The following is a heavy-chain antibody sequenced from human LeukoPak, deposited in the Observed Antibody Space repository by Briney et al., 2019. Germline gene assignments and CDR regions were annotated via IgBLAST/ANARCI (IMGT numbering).Heavy chain of an antibody. CDR2: SYSCGRT. V-gene: IGHV3-66*01. D-gene: IGHD5-12*01. CDR1: GLTASSNY. Sequence: GGSLRHSRAASGLTASSNYMSWVRQAPGKGLEGVSVSYSCGRTYEADSVKGRFTISRDNSKNTLCLQMNSLRAEDAAVYYCARDDSGYDSASDYWGQGTLVTVFS. J-gene: IGHJ4*02. CDR3: ARDDSGYDSASDY.